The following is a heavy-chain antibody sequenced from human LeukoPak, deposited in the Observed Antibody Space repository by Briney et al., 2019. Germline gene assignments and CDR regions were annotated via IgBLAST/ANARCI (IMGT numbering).Heavy chain of an antibody. J-gene: IGHJ4*02. Sequence: GGSLRLSCVASGFSVSGNYMSWVRQAPGKALEWVSVIYADDKTFYADSVKGRFTISRDNSKNTLYLQMDSLRVEDTAVYYCVRRSIGGNWGIFDYWGQGSLVIVSS. V-gene: IGHV3-53*01. CDR3: VRRSIGGNWGIFDY. CDR2: IYADDKT. CDR1: GFSVSGNY. D-gene: IGHD7-27*01.